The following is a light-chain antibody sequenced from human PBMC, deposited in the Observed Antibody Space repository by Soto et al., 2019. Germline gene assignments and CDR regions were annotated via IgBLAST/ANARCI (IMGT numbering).Light chain of an antibody. CDR3: SSSAGSSVL. V-gene: IGLV2-8*01. CDR2: EVS. CDR1: SSDVGGYNY. J-gene: IGLJ2*01. Sequence: QSALTQPPSASGSPGQSVTISCTGTSSDVGGYNYVSWYQQHPGKAPKLMIYEVSKRPSGVPDRFSGSKSGNTASLTVSGLQADDEADYYCSSSAGSSVLFGGGTKVTVL.